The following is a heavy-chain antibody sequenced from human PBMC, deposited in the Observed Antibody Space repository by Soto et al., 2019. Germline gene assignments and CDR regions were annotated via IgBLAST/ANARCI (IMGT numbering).Heavy chain of an antibody. V-gene: IGHV3-33*01. CDR3: ARLYCSSSSCYSVGAFDI. D-gene: IGHD2-2*01. J-gene: IGHJ3*02. CDR2: IWFDGSDK. CDR1: GFTFISYG. Sequence: RGSLRLSCAASGFTFISYGIHWFRHSPFKWREWVALIWFDGSDKYYVDSVKGRFTISRDNSKNTVHLQMNSLRVEDTAVYYCARLYCSSSSCYSVGAFDIRGQGTVVTVSS.